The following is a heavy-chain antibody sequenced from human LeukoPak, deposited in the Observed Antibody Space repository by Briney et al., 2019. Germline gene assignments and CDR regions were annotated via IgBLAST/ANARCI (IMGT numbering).Heavy chain of an antibody. CDR3: ARDEAFDI. CDR2: INHSGST. V-gene: IGHV4-38-2*02. CDR1: GYSISRGYS. J-gene: IGHJ3*02. Sequence: SETLSLTCTVSGYSISRGYSWGWIRQPPGKGLGWIGNINHSGSTNYRPSLKSRVTISVDTSKNQFSLKLSSVTAADTAVYYCARDEAFDIWGQGTMVTVSS.